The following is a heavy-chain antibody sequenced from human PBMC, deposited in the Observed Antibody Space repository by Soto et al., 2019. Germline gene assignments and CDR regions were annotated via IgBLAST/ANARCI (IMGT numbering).Heavy chain of an antibody. CDR2: INHSGST. J-gene: IGHJ6*02. CDR3: ARVGFNWNDDYYGMDV. CDR1: GGYFSGYD. V-gene: IGHV4-34*01. Sequence: PSETLCLTCAVYGGYFSGYDWSWIRQPPGKGLEWIGEINHSGSTNYNPSLRSRVTISVDTSKNQFSLKLSSVAAADTAVYYCARVGFNWNDDYYGMDVWGQGTTVTVSS. D-gene: IGHD1-20*01.